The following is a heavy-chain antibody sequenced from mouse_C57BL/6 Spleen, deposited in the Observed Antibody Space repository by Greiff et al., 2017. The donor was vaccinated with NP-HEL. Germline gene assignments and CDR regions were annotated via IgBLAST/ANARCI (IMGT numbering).Heavy chain of an antibody. CDR1: GFSFNTYA. J-gene: IGHJ2*01. Sequence: EVKLEESGGGLVQPKGSLKLSCAASGFSFNTYAMNWVRQAPGKGLEWVARIRSKSNNYATYYADSVKDRFTISRDDSESMLYLQMNNLKTEYTAMYYCVRQGLLLDYWGQGTTLTVSS. D-gene: IGHD2-3*01. CDR2: IRSKSNNYAT. V-gene: IGHV10-1*01. CDR3: VRQGLLLDY.